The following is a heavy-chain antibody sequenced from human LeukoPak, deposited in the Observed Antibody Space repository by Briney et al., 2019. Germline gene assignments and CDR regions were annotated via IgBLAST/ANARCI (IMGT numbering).Heavy chain of an antibody. CDR2: ISYGGST. J-gene: IGHJ4*02. D-gene: IGHD1-1*01. Sequence: SETLSLTCTVSGGSISSSTYLWGWIRQPPGKGLEWIGIISYGGSTYYTPSLKSRVTISVDTSKNQFSLKLNSVTAADTAVYYCAGASNWISLNYWGQGTLVTVSS. CDR3: AGASNWISLNY. V-gene: IGHV4-39*01. CDR1: GGSISSSTYL.